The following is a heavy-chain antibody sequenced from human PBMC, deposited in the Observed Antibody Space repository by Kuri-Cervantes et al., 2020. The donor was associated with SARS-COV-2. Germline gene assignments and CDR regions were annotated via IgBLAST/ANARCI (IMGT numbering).Heavy chain of an antibody. V-gene: IGHV1-2*02. CDR2: INPNSGGT. D-gene: IGHD6-13*01. CDR3: AREAPYSSSWWDY. Sequence: ASVKVSCKVSGNTLTELPLHWVRQAPGKGLEWMGWINPNSGGTNYAQKFQGRVTMTRDTSISTAYMELSRLRSDDTAVYYCAREAPYSSSWWDYWGQGTLVTVSS. J-gene: IGHJ4*02. CDR1: GNTLTELP.